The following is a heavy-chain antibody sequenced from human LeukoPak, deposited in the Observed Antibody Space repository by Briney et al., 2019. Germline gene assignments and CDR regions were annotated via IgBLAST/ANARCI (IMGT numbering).Heavy chain of an antibody. Sequence: GGSLRLSCAASGFSFSGYEMNWVRQAPGRGLEWVSCISTSGSTVYYADSVKGRFTVSRDNARNSLYLQMNSLRAEDTALYYCARDGPAYSFDYWGQGTLVTVSS. CDR3: ARDGPAYSFDY. V-gene: IGHV3-48*03. D-gene: IGHD5-18*01. CDR2: ISTSGSTV. J-gene: IGHJ4*02. CDR1: GFSFSGYE.